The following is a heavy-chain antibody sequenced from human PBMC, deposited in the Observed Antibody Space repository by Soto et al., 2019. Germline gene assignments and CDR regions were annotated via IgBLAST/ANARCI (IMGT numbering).Heavy chain of an antibody. Sequence: PGGSLGLSCAASRFAFSNYGMHWVRQAPGKGLEWVAIISYDGNYKYYADSVKGRFTISRDNSKNTLYLQMNSLRAEDTAVYYCAKGPYYYDSSGYYYVDYWGRGTLVTVSS. CDR1: RFAFSNYG. J-gene: IGHJ4*02. CDR3: AKGPYYYDSSGYYYVDY. D-gene: IGHD3-22*01. V-gene: IGHV3-30*18. CDR2: ISYDGNYK.